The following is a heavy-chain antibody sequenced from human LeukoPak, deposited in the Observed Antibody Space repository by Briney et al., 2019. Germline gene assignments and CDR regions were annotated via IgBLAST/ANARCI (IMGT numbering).Heavy chain of an antibody. J-gene: IGHJ5*02. Sequence: GGSLRLSCVASGFYFGGHAMHWLRQAPGKGLEWVAYITYGSDTIFYADSVKGRFTVSRDNAKNSLYLQMDSLRAEDTAVYYCARVLTGSWDWFDPWGQGTLVTVSS. D-gene: IGHD2-8*02. CDR1: GFYFGGHA. CDR2: ITYGSDTI. CDR3: ARVLTGSWDWFDP. V-gene: IGHV3-48*04.